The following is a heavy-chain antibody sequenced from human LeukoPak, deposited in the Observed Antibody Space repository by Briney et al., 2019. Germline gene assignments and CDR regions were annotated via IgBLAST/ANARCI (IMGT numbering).Heavy chain of an antibody. CDR3: ARDRSPRDY. CDR1: GGSISSYY. V-gene: IGHV4-59*01. CDR2: IYYSGST. Sequence: PSETLSLTCTVSGGSISSYYWSWIRQPPGKGLEWIGYIYYSGSTNYNPSLKSRVTISVDTSKNQFSLKLSSVTAADTAVYYCARDRSPRDYWGQGTLVTVSS. J-gene: IGHJ4*02.